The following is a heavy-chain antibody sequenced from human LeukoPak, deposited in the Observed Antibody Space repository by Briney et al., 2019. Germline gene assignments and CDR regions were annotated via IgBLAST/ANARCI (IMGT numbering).Heavy chain of an antibody. CDR1: GGTFGSYA. CDR3: ARGPPTHFGGLFDY. V-gene: IGHV1-69*13. J-gene: IGHJ4*02. Sequence: ASVKVSCTASGGTFGSYAISWVRQAPGQGLEWMGGIIPIFGTANYAQKFQGRVTITADESTSTAYMEPSSLRSEDTAVYYCARGPPTHFGGLFDYWGQGTLVTVSS. CDR2: IIPIFGTA. D-gene: IGHD4-23*01.